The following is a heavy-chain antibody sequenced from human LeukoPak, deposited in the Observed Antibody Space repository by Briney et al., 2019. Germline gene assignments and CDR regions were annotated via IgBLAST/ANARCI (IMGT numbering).Heavy chain of an antibody. J-gene: IGHJ4*02. CDR3: ARDFRGGYDFWSGYYTPYYFDY. D-gene: IGHD3-3*01. CDR1: GYTFTAYY. V-gene: IGHV1-2*06. CDR2: INPKNGDT. Sequence: ASVKVSCKASGYTFTAYYIHWVRQAPGQGLEWMGRINPKNGDTNYAQKFQDRVTMTRDTSMSAAYMEISRLTYDDTAVYYCARDFRGGYDFWSGYYTPYYFDYWGQGTLVTVSP.